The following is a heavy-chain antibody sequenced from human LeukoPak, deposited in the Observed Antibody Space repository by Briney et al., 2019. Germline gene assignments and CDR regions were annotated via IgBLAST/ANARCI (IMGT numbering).Heavy chain of an antibody. Sequence: PGGSLRLSCAVSGFTFSSYAMSWVRQAPGKGLEWVSAISGSGGSTYYADSVKGRFTISRDNSKNTLYLQMNSLRAEDTAVYYCAKDPSVAVAGTLDYWGQGTLVTVSS. CDR3: AKDPSVAVAGTLDY. J-gene: IGHJ4*02. V-gene: IGHV3-23*01. D-gene: IGHD6-19*01. CDR1: GFTFSSYA. CDR2: ISGSGGST.